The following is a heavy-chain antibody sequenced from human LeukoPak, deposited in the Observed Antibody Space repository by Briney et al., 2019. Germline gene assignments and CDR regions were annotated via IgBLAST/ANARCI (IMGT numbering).Heavy chain of an antibody. V-gene: IGHV1-18*01. Sequence: ASVKVSCKASGYTFTSYGISWVRQAPGQGLEWMGWISAYNGNTNYAQKLQGRVTMTTDTSTSTAYMELRSLRSEDTAVYYCARTPYDYVWGSYRYRNWFDPWGQGTLVTVSS. D-gene: IGHD3-16*02. CDR3: ARTPYDYVWGSYRYRNWFDP. CDR1: GYTFTSYG. CDR2: ISAYNGNT. J-gene: IGHJ5*02.